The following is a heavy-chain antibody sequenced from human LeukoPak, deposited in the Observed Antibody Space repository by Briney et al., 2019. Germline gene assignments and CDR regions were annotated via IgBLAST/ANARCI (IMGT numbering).Heavy chain of an antibody. CDR2: INHSGST. CDR3: ASSSIAARPAHYYYYMDV. D-gene: IGHD6-6*01. J-gene: IGHJ6*03. V-gene: IGHV4-34*01. Sequence: SETLSLTCAVYGGSFSGYYWSWIRQPPGKGVEWIGEINHSGSTNYNPSLKSRVTISVDTSKNQFSLKLSSVTAADTAVYYCASSSIAARPAHYYYYMDVWGKGTTVTVSS. CDR1: GGSFSGYY.